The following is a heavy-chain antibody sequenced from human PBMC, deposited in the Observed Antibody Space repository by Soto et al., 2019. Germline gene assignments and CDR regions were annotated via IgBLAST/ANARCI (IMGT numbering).Heavy chain of an antibody. D-gene: IGHD1-26*01. CDR3: ARAQGGVGGMDV. Sequence: EVQLVESGGGLVQPGGSLRLSCAASGFTFSSYWMHWVRQAPGKGLVWVSRINSDGSSTSYADSVKGRFTISRDNAKNTMYLQMNSLRAEDTAVYYCARAQGGVGGMDVGGQGTTVTVSS. CDR1: GFTFSSYW. CDR2: INSDGSST. J-gene: IGHJ6*02. V-gene: IGHV3-74*01.